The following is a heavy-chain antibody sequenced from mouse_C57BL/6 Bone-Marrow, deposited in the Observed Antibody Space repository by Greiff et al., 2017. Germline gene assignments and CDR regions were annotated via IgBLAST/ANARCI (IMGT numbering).Heavy chain of an antibody. CDR1: GFNIKDYY. V-gene: IGHV14-2*01. Sequence: VHVKQSGAELVKPGASVKLSCTASGFNIKDYYMHWVKQRTEQGLEWIGRIDPEDGETKYAPKFQGKATITADTSSNTAYLQLSSLTSEDTAVYYCARGITTVVKDYAMDYWGQGTSVTVSS. CDR3: ARGITTVVKDYAMDY. J-gene: IGHJ4*01. D-gene: IGHD1-1*01. CDR2: IDPEDGET.